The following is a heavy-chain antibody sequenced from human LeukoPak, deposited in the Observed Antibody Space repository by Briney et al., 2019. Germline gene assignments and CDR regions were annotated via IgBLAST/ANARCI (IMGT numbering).Heavy chain of an antibody. D-gene: IGHD3-22*01. CDR1: GGSITSTTW. J-gene: IGHJ4*02. CDR2: IFHSGGT. CDR3: AGIDSSTSAYYLDN. V-gene: IGHV4-4*02. Sequence: SGTLSLTCAVSGGSITSTTWWTWVRQPPGKSLEWIGEIFHSGGTNYNPSLKSRVTISVDKSRNQFSLNLTSVTAADTAVYYCAGIDSSTSAYYLDNWGQGTLITVSS.